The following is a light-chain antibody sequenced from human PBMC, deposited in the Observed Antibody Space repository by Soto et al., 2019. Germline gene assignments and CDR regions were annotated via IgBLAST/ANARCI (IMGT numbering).Light chain of an antibody. CDR2: DVS. Sequence: DIHMTQAPSTLSASVGDRVTITCRASQSINAWLAWYQQKPGKAPKLLIYDVSTLASGVPSRFSGSASGTEFTLTISNLESEDFASYYCQQYRRYSTFGQGTRVDIK. CDR3: QQYRRYST. CDR1: QSINAW. J-gene: IGKJ1*01. V-gene: IGKV1-5*01.